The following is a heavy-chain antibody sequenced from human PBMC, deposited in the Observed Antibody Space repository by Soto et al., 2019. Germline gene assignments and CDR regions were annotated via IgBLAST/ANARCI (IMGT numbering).Heavy chain of an antibody. Sequence: PGGSLRLSCAASGLILSNAWMNWVRQAPGKGLEWVGRIKSETDGGTTDYVAPVKGRFTISRDDSKNTLYLQMNSLKTEDTAVYYCTTQRYYYDSSAYYPWLFWGQGTLVTVSS. CDR2: IKSETDGGTT. CDR3: TTQRYYYDSSAYYPWLF. V-gene: IGHV3-15*07. D-gene: IGHD3-22*01. CDR1: GLILSNAW. J-gene: IGHJ4*02.